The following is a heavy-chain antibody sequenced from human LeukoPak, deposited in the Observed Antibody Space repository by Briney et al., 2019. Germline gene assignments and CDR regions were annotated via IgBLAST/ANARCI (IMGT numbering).Heavy chain of an antibody. V-gene: IGHV1-69*05. J-gene: IGHJ4*02. CDR3: ATSYQIPPEYIYLFY. Sequence: SVKASSKASGGSSISYAISWVRHAPGHGLEWMGGVIPICGTANYAQKLQGRVTITTHESTSTAHMELNSPRSEDTAVYFCATSYQIPPEYIYLFYWRRGALVTVSS. CDR1: GGSSISYA. D-gene: IGHD5-18*01. CDR2: VIPICGTA.